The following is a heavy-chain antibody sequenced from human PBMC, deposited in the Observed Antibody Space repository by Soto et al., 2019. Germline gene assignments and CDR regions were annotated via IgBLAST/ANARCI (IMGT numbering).Heavy chain of an antibody. CDR1: GRSVSSGGYY. V-gene: IGHV4-31*03. Sequence: QTLSLTCTVSGRSVSSGGYYWTWIRQHPGRGLEWIGYIYHIGSPYYNPSLESRVTISLDTSKNQFSLNLTSVTAADTAIYYCVRDRALDSSGHWFDTWGQGTLVTVSS. CDR3: VRDRALDSSGHWFDT. CDR2: IYHIGSP. J-gene: IGHJ5*02. D-gene: IGHD6-19*01.